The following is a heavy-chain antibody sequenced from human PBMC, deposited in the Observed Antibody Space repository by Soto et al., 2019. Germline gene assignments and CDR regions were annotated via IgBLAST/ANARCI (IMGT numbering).Heavy chain of an antibody. V-gene: IGHV3-23*01. D-gene: IGHD1-1*01. J-gene: IGHJ1*01. CDR3: AKTDGSNYNFRQ. Sequence: GGSLRLSCAASGFTFNAYSLSWVRQAPGKGLEWVSAISATGGSTYYADSVKGRFTISRDNSQNTLSLQMNSLRAEDTAVYYWAKTDGSNYNFRQRGQGTLVTVSS. CDR2: ISATGGST. CDR1: GFTFNAYS.